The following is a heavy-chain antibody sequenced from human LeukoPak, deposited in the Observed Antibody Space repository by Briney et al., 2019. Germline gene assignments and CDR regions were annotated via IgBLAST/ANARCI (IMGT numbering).Heavy chain of an antibody. V-gene: IGHV1-3*01. CDR1: EYTFTDYA. D-gene: IGHD5-24*01. Sequence: ASVTVSCKASEYTFTDYAINWVCQAPGQRLEWMGCINAGNGNTKYSQKFQGRVTITRDTSASTAYMELSSLTSEDTAVYYCARGRWSATTATYYLDFWGQEPWSPSPQ. CDR2: INAGNGNT. J-gene: IGHJ4*01. CDR3: ARGRWSATTATYYLDF.